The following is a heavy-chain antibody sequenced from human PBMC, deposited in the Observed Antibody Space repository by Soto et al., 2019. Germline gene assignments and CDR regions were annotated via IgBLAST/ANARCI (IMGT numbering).Heavy chain of an antibody. CDR1: GYTFTSYA. J-gene: IGHJ5*02. D-gene: IGHD6-13*01. CDR3: ARGPHVIAAAGINPNWFDP. V-gene: IGHV1-3*01. Sequence: ASVKVSCKASGYTFTSYAMHWVRQAPGQRLEWMGWINAGNGNTKYSQKFQGRVTITADESTRTAYMELSSQRSEDTAVYYCARGPHVIAAAGINPNWFDPWGQGTRVTVSS. CDR2: INAGNGNT.